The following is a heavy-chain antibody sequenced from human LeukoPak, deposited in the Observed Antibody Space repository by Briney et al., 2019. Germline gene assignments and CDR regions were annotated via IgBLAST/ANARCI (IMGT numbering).Heavy chain of an antibody. CDR3: ARDSYDILTGAP. D-gene: IGHD3-9*01. Sequence: GGSLRLSCAASGFTFSSYSMNWVRQAPGKGLEWVSSISSSSSYIYYADSVKGRFTISRDNAKNSLYLQMNSLRAEDTAVYYCARDSYDILTGAPWGQGTLVTVSS. V-gene: IGHV3-21*01. CDR1: GFTFSSYS. CDR2: ISSSSSYI. J-gene: IGHJ5*02.